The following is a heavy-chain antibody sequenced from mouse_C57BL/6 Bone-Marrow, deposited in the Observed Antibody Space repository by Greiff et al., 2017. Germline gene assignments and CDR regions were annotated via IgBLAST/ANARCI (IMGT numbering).Heavy chain of an antibody. V-gene: IGHV1-54*01. CDR2: INPGSGGT. J-gene: IGHJ2*01. CDR1: GYAFTNYL. Sequence: QVQLQQSGAELVRPGTSVKVSCKASGYAFTNYLIEWVKQRPGQGLEWIGVINPGSGGTNYNEKFKGKATLTADKSSSTAYMQLSSLTSEDSAVYFCERKGIVTFDYWGQGTTLTVSS. CDR3: ERKGIVTFDY. D-gene: IGHD2-5*01.